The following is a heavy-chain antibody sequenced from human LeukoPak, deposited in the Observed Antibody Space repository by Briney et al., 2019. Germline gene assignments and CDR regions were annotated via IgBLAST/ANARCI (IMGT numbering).Heavy chain of an antibody. Sequence: GGSLRLSCAASGFTFSSYWMHWFRQAPGKGLVWVSRIHTDGISTTYADSVKGRFTISRDNAKNTLYLQMNSLRAEDTAVYYCASGELDSLYYFDFWGQGTLVTVSS. CDR1: GFTFSSYW. CDR2: IHTDGIST. J-gene: IGHJ4*02. CDR3: ASGELDSLYYFDF. V-gene: IGHV3-74*01. D-gene: IGHD1-1*01.